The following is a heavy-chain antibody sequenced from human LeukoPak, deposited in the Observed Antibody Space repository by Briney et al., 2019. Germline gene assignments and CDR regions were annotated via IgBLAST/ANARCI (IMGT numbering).Heavy chain of an antibody. CDR2: IKQDGSEE. D-gene: IGHD4-23*01. CDR3: VRAGWELDY. V-gene: IGHV3-7*01. CDR1: GFTFSIFS. Sequence: PGGSLRLSCAASGFTFSIFSMTWVRQAPGKGLEWVANIKQDGSEEYVDSVKGRFTIARDDARTSLYLQMHSLRDEDTALYYCVRAGWELDYWGQGTPVTVSS. J-gene: IGHJ4*02.